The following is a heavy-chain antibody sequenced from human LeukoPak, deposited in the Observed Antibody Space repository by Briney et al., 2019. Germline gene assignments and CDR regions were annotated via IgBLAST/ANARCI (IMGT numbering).Heavy chain of an antibody. CDR2: INPASGGT. J-gene: IGHJ5*02. CDR1: GYICSVHY. Sequence: VASVKVSCTASGYICSVHYTQWVRQAPGQGLEWMGWINPASGGTNNAQKFHGRVTMTTDTSISTLYMELNSLRSDDTAVYYCARVLFLSGPTHCFDPWGQGTLVTVSS. V-gene: IGHV1-2*02. D-gene: IGHD2-21*01. CDR3: ARVLFLSGPTHCFDP.